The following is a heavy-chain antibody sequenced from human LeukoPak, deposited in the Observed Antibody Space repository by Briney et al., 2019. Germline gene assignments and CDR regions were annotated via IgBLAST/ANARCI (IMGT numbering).Heavy chain of an antibody. CDR3: ARDTRAAGWYLDY. D-gene: IGHD6-19*01. J-gene: IGHJ4*02. CDR1: GGSISSSY. CDR2: IYYSGST. Sequence: SETLSLTCTVSGGSISSSYWSWIRQPPGKGLEWIGYIYYSGSTNYNPSLKSRVTISVDTSKNQFSLKLSSVTAADTAVYYCARDTRAAGWYLDYWGQGTLVTVSP. V-gene: IGHV4-59*01.